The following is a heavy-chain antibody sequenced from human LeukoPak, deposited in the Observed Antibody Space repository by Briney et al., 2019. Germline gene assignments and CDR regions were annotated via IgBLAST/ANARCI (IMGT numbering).Heavy chain of an antibody. CDR2: INPNSGGT. D-gene: IGHD3-10*01. J-gene: IGHJ6*03. Sequence: ASVKVSCKASGYVFTGYYIHWVRQAPGQGLEWMGWINPNSGGTNYAQKFQGRVTTTRDTSISTAYMELSRLRSDDTAVYYCARDLMVQGIIHYYYYMDVWGKGTTVTISS. CDR3: ARDLMVQGIIHYYYYMDV. V-gene: IGHV1-2*02. CDR1: GYVFTGYY.